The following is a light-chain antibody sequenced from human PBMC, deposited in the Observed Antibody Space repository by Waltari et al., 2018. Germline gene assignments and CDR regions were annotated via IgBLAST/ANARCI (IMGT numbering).Light chain of an antibody. Sequence: DIVMTQSPEFLAVSLGERATINCKSSQSVLYNSNDKNYLAWYQQKPGQPPKLLIYWASTRQSGVPDRFSGRGCGTDFTPTINSLQAEDVAVYYGKQYYSRRTFGRGTRVEIK. V-gene: IGKV4-1*01. CDR2: WAS. CDR1: QSVLYNSNDKNY. J-gene: IGKJ1*01. CDR3: KQYYSRRT.